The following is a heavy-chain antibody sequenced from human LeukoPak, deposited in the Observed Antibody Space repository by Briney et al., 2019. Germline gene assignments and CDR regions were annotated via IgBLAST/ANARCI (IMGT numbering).Heavy chain of an antibody. V-gene: IGHV3-66*01. J-gene: IGHJ4*02. D-gene: IGHD1-26*01. CDR1: GFTVSSNY. Sequence: GGSLRLSCAASGFTVSSNYMSWVRQAPGKGLEWVSVIYSGGRTEYADSVKGRFTISRDSSKNTLYLQMNSVRAEDTAVYYCARESGSYYGVTLDYWGQGTLVTVSS. CDR2: IYSGGRT. CDR3: ARESGSYYGVTLDY.